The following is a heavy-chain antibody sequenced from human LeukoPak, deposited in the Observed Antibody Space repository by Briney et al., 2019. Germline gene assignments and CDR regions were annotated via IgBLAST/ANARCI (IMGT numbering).Heavy chain of an antibody. CDR1: GGSMTGYY. CDR3: ARGLPYACSGGTCFLDY. CDR2: IYSSGST. V-gene: IGHV4-4*07. D-gene: IGHD2-15*01. Sequence: PSETLSLTCTVSGGSMTGYYWSWIRQPAGKGLEWIGRIYSSGSTNYNPSLKSRLTMSVDTSKNQFSLKLSSVTAADTALYYCARGLPYACSGGTCFLDYWGQGTLVTVSS. J-gene: IGHJ4*02.